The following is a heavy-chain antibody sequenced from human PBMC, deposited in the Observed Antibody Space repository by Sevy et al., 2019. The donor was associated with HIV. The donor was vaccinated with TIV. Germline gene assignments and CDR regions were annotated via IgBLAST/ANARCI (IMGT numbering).Heavy chain of an antibody. J-gene: IGHJ6*02. V-gene: IGHV3-30*18. CDR3: AKDTGSSGYDHYGLDV. Sequence: GGSLRLSCVASGFTFSNYGTHWVRQAPGKGLEWVAITSYNEGGGNYADSVKGRFTISRDNSKNTVYLQMYRLTTEDTGVYYCAKDTGSSGYDHYGLDVWGQGTTVTVSS. CDR2: TSYNEGGG. CDR1: GFTFSNYG. D-gene: IGHD6-19*01.